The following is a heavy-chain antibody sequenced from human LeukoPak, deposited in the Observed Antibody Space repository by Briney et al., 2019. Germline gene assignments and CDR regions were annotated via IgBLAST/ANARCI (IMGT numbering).Heavy chain of an antibody. V-gene: IGHV4-4*07. J-gene: IGHJ4*02. D-gene: IGHD2/OR15-2a*01. CDR1: GGSIGNYY. CDR2: IYASGST. Sequence: SETLSLTRSVSGGSIGNYYWNWLRQPAGKGLEWVGRIYASGSTNYNPSLKSRVTISMDKSKNHFSLNLKSVTAADTAFYYCARDFYGDDGHHPFDYWGQGIQVTVSS. CDR3: ARDFYGDDGHHPFDY.